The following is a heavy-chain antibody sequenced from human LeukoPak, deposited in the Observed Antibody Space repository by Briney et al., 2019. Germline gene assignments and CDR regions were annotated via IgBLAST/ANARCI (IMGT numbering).Heavy chain of an antibody. CDR1: GXTLTEYD. CDR2: INPKNGER. J-gene: IGHJ5*02. V-gene: IGHV1-2*06. CDR3: ARGYYDFWNSYSFSRHIYFDP. D-gene: IGHD3-3*01. Sequence: GASXXXXXKASGXTLTEYDVHWVRQAPGKGLEWMGRINPKNGEREYVQRFQGRVTMTRDTSIRTVYMEVERQTYGDTAVYYCARGYYDFWNSYSFSRHIYFDPWGQGTLVTVSS.